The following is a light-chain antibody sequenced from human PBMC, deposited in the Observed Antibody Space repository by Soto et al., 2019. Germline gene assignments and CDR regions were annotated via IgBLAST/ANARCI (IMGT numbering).Light chain of an antibody. V-gene: IGKV1-5*01. J-gene: IGKJ3*01. CDR3: PQFDSYSLFT. Sequence: DIQMTQSPSTLSASVGDRVTITCLASQNTSYWLAWYQQKPGKAPPFLINDASSLERGVPSRFSVNRSATEFTLIINTLQPDDFATYYCPQFDSYSLFTFGPGTKVDIK. CDR1: QNTSYW. CDR2: DAS.